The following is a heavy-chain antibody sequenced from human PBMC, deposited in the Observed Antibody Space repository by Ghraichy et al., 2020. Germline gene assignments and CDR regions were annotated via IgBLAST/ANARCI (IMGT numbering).Heavy chain of an antibody. V-gene: IGHV4-34*01. Sequence: SETLSLTCAVYGGSFSGYYWSWIRQPPGKGLEWIGENNHSGSTNYNPSLKSRVTISVDTSKNQFSLKLSSVTSADTSVYYCARERVTTGNYYYGMDVWGQGTTVTVSS. CDR2: NNHSGST. CDR1: GGSFSGYY. CDR3: ARERVTTGNYYYGMDV. D-gene: IGHD4-17*01. J-gene: IGHJ6*02.